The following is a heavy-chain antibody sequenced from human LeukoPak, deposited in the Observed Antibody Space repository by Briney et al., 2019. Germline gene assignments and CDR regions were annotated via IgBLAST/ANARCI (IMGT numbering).Heavy chain of an antibody. CDR3: ARDHGSGSYSRHAYYFDY. V-gene: IGHV4-59*01. J-gene: IGHJ4*02. Sequence: PSETLSLTCTVSGGSISSYYWSWIRQPPGKGLEWIGYIYYSGSTNYNPSLKSRVTISVYTSKNQFSLKLSSVTAADTAVYYCARDHGSGSYSRHAYYFDYWGQGTLVTVSS. CDR1: GGSISSYY. CDR2: IYYSGST. D-gene: IGHD3-10*01.